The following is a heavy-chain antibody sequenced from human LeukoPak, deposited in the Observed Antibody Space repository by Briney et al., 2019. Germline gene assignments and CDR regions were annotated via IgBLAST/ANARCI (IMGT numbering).Heavy chain of an antibody. CDR1: GFTFSSYG. J-gene: IGHJ4*02. Sequence: GGSLRLSFAASGFTFSSYGMSWVRRAPGKGLEWVSAISGSGGSTYYADSVKGRFTIPRDNSKNTLYLQMNSLRAEDTAVYYCARVTDFDYWGQGTLVTVSS. CDR3: ARVTDFDY. V-gene: IGHV3-23*01. D-gene: IGHD2-21*02. CDR2: ISGSGGST.